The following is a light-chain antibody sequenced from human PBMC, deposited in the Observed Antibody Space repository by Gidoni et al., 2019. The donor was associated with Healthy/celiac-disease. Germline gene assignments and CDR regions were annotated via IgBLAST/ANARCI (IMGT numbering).Light chain of an antibody. CDR3: QKYNSWLT. J-gene: IGKJ4*01. CDR2: KAS. CDR1: QSISSW. V-gene: IGKV1-5*03. Sequence: DIQMTQSPSTLSASVGDRVTITYRASQSISSWLAWYQQKQGKATKLLIYKASTLKSGVPSRFSGSGSGTEFTLTISSMQPDDFETYYCQKYNSWLTFGGGTKVEIK.